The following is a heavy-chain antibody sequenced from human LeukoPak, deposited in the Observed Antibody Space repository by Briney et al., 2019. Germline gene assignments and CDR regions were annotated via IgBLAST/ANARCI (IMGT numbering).Heavy chain of an antibody. CDR3: AKGRGTGTYYFDY. V-gene: IGHV3-23*01. CDR1: GFTFATYA. Sequence: PGGSLRLSCAASGFTFATYAMTWVRQAPGKGLEWVAALSGSGISTYYADSVKGRFTISRANSENTPHLQMDGLRAEDTAVYFCAKGRGTGTYYFDYWGRGILVTVSS. J-gene: IGHJ4*02. CDR2: LSGSGIST. D-gene: IGHD3/OR15-3a*01.